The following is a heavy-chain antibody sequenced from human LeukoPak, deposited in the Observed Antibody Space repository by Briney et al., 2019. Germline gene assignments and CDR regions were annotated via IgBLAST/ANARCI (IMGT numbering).Heavy chain of an antibody. Sequence: GEPLKISCKGSGYSFTSYWIGWVRQMPGKGLEWMGIIYPGDSDTGYSPSFQGQVTISADKSISTAYLQWSSLKASDTAMYYCARPSSSSQIDYWGQGTLVTVSS. D-gene: IGHD6-13*01. CDR3: ARPSSSSQIDY. CDR1: GYSFTSYW. J-gene: IGHJ4*02. CDR2: IYPGDSDT. V-gene: IGHV5-51*01.